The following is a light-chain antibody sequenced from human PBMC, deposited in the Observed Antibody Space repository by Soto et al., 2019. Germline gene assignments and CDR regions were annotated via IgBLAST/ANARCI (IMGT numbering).Light chain of an antibody. J-gene: IGKJ1*01. CDR1: QSVSSRY. CDR3: QQRDNWPWT. Sequence: EIVLTQSPVTLSLSPGERATLSCRASQSVSSRYFAWYQQKPGQAPRLLIYAASSRAAGIPDRFSGSGSGTDFSLTISRLEPEDFAVYYCQQRDNWPWTFGQGAKVEIK. V-gene: IGKV3D-20*02. CDR2: AAS.